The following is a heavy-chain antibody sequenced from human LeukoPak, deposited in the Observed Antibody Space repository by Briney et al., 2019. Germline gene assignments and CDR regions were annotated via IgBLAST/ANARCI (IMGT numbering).Heavy chain of an antibody. CDR3: ARGPLYCSSTSCYLDY. Sequence: SETLSLTCAVYGGSFSGYYWSWIRQPPGKGLEWIGEINHSGSTNYNPSLKSRVTISVDTSKNQFSLNLSSVTAADTAVYYCARGPLYCSSTSCYLDYGGQGTLVTVSS. J-gene: IGHJ4*02. CDR1: GGSFSGYY. CDR2: INHSGST. V-gene: IGHV4-34*01. D-gene: IGHD2-2*01.